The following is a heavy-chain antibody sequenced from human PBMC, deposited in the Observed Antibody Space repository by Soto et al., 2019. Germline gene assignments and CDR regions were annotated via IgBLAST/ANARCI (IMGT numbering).Heavy chain of an antibody. V-gene: IGHV4-30-4*01. Sequence: TSETLSLTCTVSGGSISSGDYYWSWIRQPPGKGLEWIGYIYYSGSTYYNPSLKSRVTISVDTSKNQFSLKLSSVTAADTAVYYCARFGPDILTGYYLYYFDYWGQGTLVTVSS. CDR2: IYYSGST. J-gene: IGHJ4*02. CDR1: GGSISSGDYY. D-gene: IGHD3-9*01. CDR3: ARFGPDILTGYYLYYFDY.